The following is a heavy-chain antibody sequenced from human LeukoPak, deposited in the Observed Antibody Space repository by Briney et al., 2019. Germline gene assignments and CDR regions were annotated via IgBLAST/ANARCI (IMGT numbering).Heavy chain of an antibody. Sequence: GASVKVSCKASGYTFTGYYMHWVRQAPGQGLEWMGRINPNSGGTNYAQKFQGRVTMTRDTSISTAYMELSRLRSDDTAVYYCARVHFGYCTNGVCYPGPEYFQHWGQGTLVTVSS. J-gene: IGHJ1*01. CDR3: ARVHFGYCTNGVCYPGPEYFQH. V-gene: IGHV1-2*06. D-gene: IGHD2-8*01. CDR2: INPNSGGT. CDR1: GYTFTGYY.